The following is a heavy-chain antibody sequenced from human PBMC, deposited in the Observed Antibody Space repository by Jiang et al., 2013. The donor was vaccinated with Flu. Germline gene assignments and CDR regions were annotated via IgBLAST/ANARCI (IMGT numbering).Heavy chain of an antibody. CDR2: IYTSGST. D-gene: IGHD3-22*01. V-gene: IGHV4-61*02. J-gene: IGHJ3*02. CDR3: ARDSSIGYYYDSSGGERAFDI. Sequence: GPGLVKPSQTLSLTCTVSGGSISSGSYYWSWIRQPAGKGLEWIGRIYTSGSTNYNPSLKSRVTISVDTSKNQFSLKLSSVTAADTAVYYCARDSSIGYYYDSSGGERAFDIWGQGTMVTVSS. CDR1: GGSISSGSYY.